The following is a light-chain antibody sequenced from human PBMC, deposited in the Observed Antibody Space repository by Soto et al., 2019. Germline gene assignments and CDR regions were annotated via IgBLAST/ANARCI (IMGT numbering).Light chain of an antibody. CDR3: QQVDSYPLT. CDR1: QGISRH. V-gene: IGKV1-9*01. Sequence: DIQLTQSPSFLSASVGDRVTITCRASQGISRHLAWYQQKPGKAPKLLIYYASTLQGGVPSRFSGSGSGTEFTLTISSLQPEDFATYHCQQVDSYPLTFGGGTKVEIK. CDR2: YAS. J-gene: IGKJ4*01.